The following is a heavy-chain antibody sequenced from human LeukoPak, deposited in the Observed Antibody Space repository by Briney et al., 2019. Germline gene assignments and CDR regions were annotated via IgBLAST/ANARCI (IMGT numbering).Heavy chain of an antibody. V-gene: IGHV3-23*01. D-gene: IGHD6-19*01. Sequence: GGSLRLSCAASGFSFSSYAMSWVRQAPGKGLEWVSAISGGSGGTFYADSVKGRFTISRDNSMNTLYLQMNSLRAEDTAVYYCAKCITVAGTSENNWFDPWGQGTLVTVSS. CDR1: GFSFSSYA. CDR3: AKCITVAGTSENNWFDP. CDR2: ISGGSGGT. J-gene: IGHJ5*02.